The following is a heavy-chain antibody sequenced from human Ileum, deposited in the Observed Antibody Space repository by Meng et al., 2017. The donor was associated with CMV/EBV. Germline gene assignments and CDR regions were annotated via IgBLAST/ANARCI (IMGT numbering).Heavy chain of an antibody. D-gene: IGHD3-16*01. J-gene: IGHJ5*02. Sequence: GESLKISCVASGWSFSNYPMSWVRQAPGRGLEWVSGISSSGGSTYYADSVKGRFSISRDNSRNTLYLQMMSLEAEDTAVYYCAGGGPAIYSPFDPWGQGTLVTVSS. CDR3: AGGGPAIYSPFDP. V-gene: IGHV3-23*01. CDR2: ISSSGGST. CDR1: GWSFSNYP.